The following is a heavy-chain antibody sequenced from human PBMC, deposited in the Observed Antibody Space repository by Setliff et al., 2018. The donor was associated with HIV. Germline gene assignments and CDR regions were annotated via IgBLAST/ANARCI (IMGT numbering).Heavy chain of an antibody. CDR3: ARGLGYCSAGSGYYQYYFDY. D-gene: IGHD3-22*01. V-gene: IGHV1-2*02. J-gene: IGHJ4*02. CDR2: INPHTGGS. CDR1: GYTFIGYY. Sequence: ASVKVSCKASGYTFIGYYIHWVRQAPGQGLEWMGWINPHTGGSKFAQKFQGRVTMTRDTSISTAYMELSRLRSDDTAVYYCARGLGYCSAGSGYYQYYFDYWGQGTLVTVSS.